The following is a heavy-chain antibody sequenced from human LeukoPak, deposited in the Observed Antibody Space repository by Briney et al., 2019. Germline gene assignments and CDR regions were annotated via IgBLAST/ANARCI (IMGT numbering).Heavy chain of an antibody. V-gene: IGHV4-4*07. D-gene: IGHD2-8*01. CDR3: ARDRGRYCTNGVCPRGYDY. J-gene: IGHJ4*02. Sequence: PSETLSLTCTVSGGSISSYYWSWIRQPAGKGLEWIGRIYTSGSTNYNPSLKSRVTMSVDTSNNQFSLKLSSVTAADTAVYYCARDRGRYCTNGVCPRGYDYWGQGTLVTVSS. CDR2: IYTSGST. CDR1: GGSISSYY.